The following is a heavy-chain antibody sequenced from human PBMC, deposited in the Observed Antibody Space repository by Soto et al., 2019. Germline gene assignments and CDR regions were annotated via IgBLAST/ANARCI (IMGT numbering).Heavy chain of an antibody. Sequence: QVQLVQSGAEVKKPGSSVKVSCKASGGTFSSYTISWVRQAPGQGLEWMGRIIPILGIANYAQKFQGRVTITADKSTSTAYMELSSLRSEDTAVYYCARDRYCSSTSCHPDWGQGTLVIVSS. D-gene: IGHD2-2*01. V-gene: IGHV1-69*08. CDR3: ARDRYCSSTSCHPD. J-gene: IGHJ4*02. CDR1: GGTFSSYT. CDR2: IIPILGIA.